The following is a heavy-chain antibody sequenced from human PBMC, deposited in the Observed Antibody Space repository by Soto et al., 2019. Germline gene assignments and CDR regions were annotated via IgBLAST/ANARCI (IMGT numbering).Heavy chain of an antibody. V-gene: IGHV4-59*01. CDR3: ARGTYCGGNCYWLDF. Sequence: SETLSLTCTISGGSISGFYWGWIRQPPGKGLEWIGNIYYSGSANYDPSLRSRVTISLNTSKNQFSLNLNSVTAADTAFYYCARGTYCGGNCYWLDFWGQGTLVTVSS. CDR2: IYYSGSA. D-gene: IGHD2-21*02. CDR1: GGSISGFY. J-gene: IGHJ4*02.